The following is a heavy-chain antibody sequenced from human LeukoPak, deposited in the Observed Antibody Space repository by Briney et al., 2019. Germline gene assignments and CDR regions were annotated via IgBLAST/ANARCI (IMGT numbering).Heavy chain of an antibody. CDR1: GGSISTSNW. V-gene: IGHV4-4*02. J-gene: IGHJ4*02. Sequence: KTSETLSLTCAVSGGSISTSNWWGWVRQPPGKGLEWIGEIYHSGSTNYNPSLKSRVTISVDKSKNQFSLKLSSVTAADTAVYYCARAIQYGSGSYYPYSFDDCGQGTLVTVSS. CDR3: ARAIQYGSGSYYPYSFDD. CDR2: IYHSGST. D-gene: IGHD3-10*01.